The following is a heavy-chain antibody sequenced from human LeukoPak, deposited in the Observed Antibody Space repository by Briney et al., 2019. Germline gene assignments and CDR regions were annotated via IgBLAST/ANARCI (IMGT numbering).Heavy chain of an antibody. CDR2: ISDDGSKK. Sequence: GTSLRLSCTASGFTFSYYAMHWVRQAPGKGLEWVAVISDDGSKKYYADSVKGRFTISRDNSKNTLYLQMNSLRPEDTAVYYCAGSDIVVVPAAQSHDAFDIWGQGTMVTVSS. CDR3: AGSDIVVVPAAQSHDAFDI. CDR1: GFTFSYYA. D-gene: IGHD2-2*01. J-gene: IGHJ3*02. V-gene: IGHV3-30-3*01.